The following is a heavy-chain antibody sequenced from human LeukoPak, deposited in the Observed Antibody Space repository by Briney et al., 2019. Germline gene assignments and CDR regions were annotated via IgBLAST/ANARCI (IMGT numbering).Heavy chain of an antibody. CDR1: GFTFSNYV. V-gene: IGHV3-23*01. CDR3: ARAARGYHY. J-gene: IGHJ4*02. D-gene: IGHD5-12*01. CDR2: IIGSGDIT. Sequence: PGGSLRLSXAVSGFTFSNYVMSWVRQAPGKGLEWVSGIIGSGDITYYADSVKGRFTISRDSSKNTLYLQMSTLRADDTGVYYCARAARGYHYWGQRTLVTVSS.